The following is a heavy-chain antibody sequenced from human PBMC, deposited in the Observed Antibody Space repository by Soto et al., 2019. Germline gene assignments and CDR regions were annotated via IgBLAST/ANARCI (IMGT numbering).Heavy chain of an antibody. Sequence: LETKSDTRSVLGGKIRSYYWSWIRKKKGRGLEWIGEIYYSGRTDYNPSLKSRGTISVDTSKNQFSLKLSSVTAADTAVYYCARVRLGYSGYDRGYYYYYGMAFWVQGTKVTVSS. V-gene: IGHV4-59*08. CDR1: GGKIRSYY. D-gene: IGHD5-12*01. CDR2: IYYSGRT. CDR3: ARVRLGYSGYDRGYYYYYGMAF. J-gene: IGHJ6*02.